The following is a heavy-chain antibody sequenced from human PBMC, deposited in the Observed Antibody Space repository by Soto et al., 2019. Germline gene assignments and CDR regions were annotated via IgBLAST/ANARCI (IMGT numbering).Heavy chain of an antibody. V-gene: IGHV3-23*01. Sequence: GGSLRLSCAASGFTFSSYGMSWVRQAPGKGLEWVSTISGSGGSTYYADSVKGRFTISRDNSKNSLYLQMNSLRAEDTAVYYCARDSIPMVRAPLHFDYWGQGTLVTVSS. D-gene: IGHD3-10*01. CDR2: ISGSGGST. CDR3: ARDSIPMVRAPLHFDY. CDR1: GFTFSSYG. J-gene: IGHJ4*02.